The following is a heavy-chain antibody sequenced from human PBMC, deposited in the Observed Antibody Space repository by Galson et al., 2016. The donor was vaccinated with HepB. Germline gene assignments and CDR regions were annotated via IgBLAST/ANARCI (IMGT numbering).Heavy chain of an antibody. CDR2: IYHSGST. D-gene: IGHD6-19*01. J-gene: IGHJ4*02. Sequence: LSLTCTVSGGSISNYYWSWIRQPPGKGLEWIGYIYHSGSTNYNPSLKSRVTISIDMSKNQFSLKLSSVTAADTAVYYCAREVASVAGTEGFDSWGQGTLVTVSS. CDR3: AREVASVAGTEGFDS. V-gene: IGHV4-59*01. CDR1: GGSISNYY.